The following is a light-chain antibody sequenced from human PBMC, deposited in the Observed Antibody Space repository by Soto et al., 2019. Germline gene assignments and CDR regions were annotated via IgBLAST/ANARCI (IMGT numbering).Light chain of an antibody. J-gene: IGKJ4*01. CDR3: QQYYSTLALT. Sequence: DIVMTQSPDSLAVSLGERATINCKSSQSVLYSSNNKNYLAWYQQKPGQPPKLLIYWASTRESGVPDRFSGSESGTDFTLTISSLQAEDVAVYYCQQYYSTLALTFGGGTKVDIK. CDR2: WAS. CDR1: QSVLYSSNNKNY. V-gene: IGKV4-1*01.